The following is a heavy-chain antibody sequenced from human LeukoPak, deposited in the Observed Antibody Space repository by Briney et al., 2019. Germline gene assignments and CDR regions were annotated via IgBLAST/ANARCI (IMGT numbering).Heavy chain of an antibody. D-gene: IGHD3-22*01. V-gene: IGHV4-34*01. Sequence: SETLSLTCAVYGGSFSGYYWSWIRQPPGKGLEWIGEINHSGSTNYNPSLKSRVTISVDTSKNQFSLKLSSVTAADTAVYYCARGLDYYDSSGYRSDAFDIWGQGTMVTVSS. CDR2: INHSGST. CDR1: GGSFSGYY. J-gene: IGHJ3*02. CDR3: ARGLDYYDSSGYRSDAFDI.